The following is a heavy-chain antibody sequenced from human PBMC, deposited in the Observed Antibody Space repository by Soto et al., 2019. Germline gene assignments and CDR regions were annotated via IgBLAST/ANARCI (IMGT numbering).Heavy chain of an antibody. D-gene: IGHD1-26*01. CDR2: ISYDGGNE. Sequence: PGGSLRLSCAASGFTFSTYAMYWVRQAPGKGLEWVAVISYDGGNEKYTESVKDRFTISRDDSHNVAYLQMSSLRTEDTAMYYCAKDRYSGTYPTDFDYWGQGSLVTAPQ. V-gene: IGHV3-30*18. J-gene: IGHJ4*02. CDR3: AKDRYSGTYPTDFDY. CDR1: GFTFSTYA.